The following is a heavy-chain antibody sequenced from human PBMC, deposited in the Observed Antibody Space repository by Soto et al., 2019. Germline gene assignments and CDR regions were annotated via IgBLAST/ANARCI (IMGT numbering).Heavy chain of an antibody. J-gene: IGHJ4*02. CDR3: ARDSHVGSGWQLTADY. CDR2: IWYDGSNK. CDR1: GFSFSSYG. V-gene: IGHV3-33*08. D-gene: IGHD6-19*01. Sequence: QVQLVESGGGLVKPGGSLRLSCAASGFSFSSYGMHWVRQAPGKGLEWVAVIWYDGSNKYYAESVKGRFTISRDNSKNTLYLQMNSLRAEDTAVYYCARDSHVGSGWQLTADYWGQGTLVTVSS.